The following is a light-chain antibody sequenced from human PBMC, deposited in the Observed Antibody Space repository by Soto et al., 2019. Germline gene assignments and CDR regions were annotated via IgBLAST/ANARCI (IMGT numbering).Light chain of an antibody. J-gene: IGKJ5*01. Sequence: EIALTQSPSTLSLSPGERATLSCRASQSVSNNYLAWYQQKPGQAPRLLIYGASNRATGIPDRFSGSGSGTEFTLTISSLQPDDFATYYCQQYNSYPITFGQGTRLEIK. CDR2: GAS. CDR1: QSVSNNY. V-gene: IGKV3D-7*01. CDR3: QQYNSYPIT.